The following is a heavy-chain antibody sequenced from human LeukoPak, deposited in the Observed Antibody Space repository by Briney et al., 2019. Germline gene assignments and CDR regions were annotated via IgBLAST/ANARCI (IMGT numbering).Heavy chain of an antibody. CDR3: ARGHYDVLAASYKWTPDY. Sequence: TGGSLRLSCAASGFTFNTFNMNWVRQAPGKGLEWVSSITSGGDYIHYADSVKGRFTTSRDNAKNSLSLQLNSLRVEDTAVYYCARGHYDVLAASYKWTPDYWGQGTLVTVSS. V-gene: IGHV3-21*01. CDR1: GFTFNTFN. J-gene: IGHJ4*02. D-gene: IGHD3-9*01. CDR2: ITSGGDYI.